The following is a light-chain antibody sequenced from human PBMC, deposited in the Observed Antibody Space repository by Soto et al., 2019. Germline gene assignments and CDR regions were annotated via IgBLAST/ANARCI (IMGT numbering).Light chain of an antibody. Sequence: QSALTHPASVSGSPGQSITISCTGTSSDVGGYNFVSWYQQHPGKAPKLMIHDVTTRPSGVSNRVSGSKSGTTASLTISGLQAEDEADYYCCSYTGSTSYVFGTGTKLTVL. V-gene: IGLV2-14*01. J-gene: IGLJ1*01. CDR1: SSDVGGYNF. CDR2: DVT. CDR3: CSYTGSTSYV.